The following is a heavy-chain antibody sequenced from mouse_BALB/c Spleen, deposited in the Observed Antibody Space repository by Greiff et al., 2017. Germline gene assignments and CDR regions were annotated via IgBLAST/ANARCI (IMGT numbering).Heavy chain of an antibody. CDR2: IDPENGNT. CDR3: ARGEPFAY. J-gene: IGHJ3*01. V-gene: IGHV14-1*02. CDR1: GFNIKDYY. Sequence: DVKLQESGAELVRPGALVKLSCKASGFNIKDYYMHWVKQRPEQGLEWIGWIDPENGNTIYDPKFQGKASITADTSSNTAYLQLSSLTSEDTAVYYCARGEPFAYWGQGTLVTVSA.